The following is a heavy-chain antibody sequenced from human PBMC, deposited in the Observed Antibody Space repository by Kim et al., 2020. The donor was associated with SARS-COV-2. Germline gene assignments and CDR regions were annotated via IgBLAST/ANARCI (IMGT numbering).Heavy chain of an antibody. CDR2: INPSGDVT. D-gene: IGHD5-12*01. V-gene: IGHV1-46*01. J-gene: IGHJ4*02. Sequence: ASVKVSCKASGYTFTSYYIHWVRQAPGKGLEWMGIINPSGDVTTYAQKFQGRVTMTRDTSTSTVYMELSSLRSEDTAVYYCARRRDGYGDYWGQGTLVTV. CDR1: GYTFTSYY. CDR3: ARRRDGYGDY.